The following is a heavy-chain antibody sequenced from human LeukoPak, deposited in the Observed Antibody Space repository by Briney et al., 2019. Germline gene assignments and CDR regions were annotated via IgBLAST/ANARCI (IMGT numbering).Heavy chain of an antibody. J-gene: IGHJ4*02. Sequence: GASVKVSCKASGYTFSTYSINWVRQAPGQGLEWMGWINTNTGNPTYAQGFAGRFVLSLDTSVSTAYLQISSLKAEDTAIYYCARANIAVTGACDYWGQGTLVTVSS. D-gene: IGHD6-19*01. CDR1: GYTFSTYS. CDR2: INTNTGNP. CDR3: ARANIAVTGACDY. V-gene: IGHV7-4-1*02.